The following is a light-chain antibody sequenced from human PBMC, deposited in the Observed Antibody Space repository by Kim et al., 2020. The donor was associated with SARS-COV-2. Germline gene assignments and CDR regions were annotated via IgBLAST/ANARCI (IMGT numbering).Light chain of an antibody. CDR3: QQYGSSPGT. J-gene: IGKJ1*01. V-gene: IGKV3-20*01. Sequence: CPGERDTPSCTASVRVSSSSLASYKQTPGQAPRRLIYGASSRATGIPDRFSGSGSGTQSTLTISRLEPVDFSVYYCQQYGSSPGTFGQGTKVDIK. CDR2: GAS. CDR1: VRVSSSS.